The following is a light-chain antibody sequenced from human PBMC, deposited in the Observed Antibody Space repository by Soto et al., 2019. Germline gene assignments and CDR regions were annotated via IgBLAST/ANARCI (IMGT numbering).Light chain of an antibody. Sequence: EIVLTQSPGTLSLSPGERATLSCRASQSVSSSYLAWYQQKPGQAPRLPIYGASSRATGIPDRFSGSGSGTDFTLTISRLEPEDFAVYYCQQYGSSPYTFGHGTKLEIK. V-gene: IGKV3-20*01. CDR2: GAS. J-gene: IGKJ2*01. CDR3: QQYGSSPYT. CDR1: QSVSSSY.